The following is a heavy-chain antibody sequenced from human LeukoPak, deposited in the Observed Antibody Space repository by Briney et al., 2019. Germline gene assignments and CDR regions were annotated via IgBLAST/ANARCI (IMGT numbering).Heavy chain of an antibody. CDR2: IKSKTDGGTT. CDR1: GFTFSSYG. CDR3: TSDLWVLTGYLGY. V-gene: IGHV3-15*01. Sequence: GGSLRLSCAASGFTFSSYGMSRVRQAPGKGLEWVGRIKSKTDGGTTDYAAPVKGRFTISRDDSKNTLYLQMNSLKTEDTAVYYCTSDLWVLTGYLGYWGQGTLVTVSS. J-gene: IGHJ4*02. D-gene: IGHD3-9*01.